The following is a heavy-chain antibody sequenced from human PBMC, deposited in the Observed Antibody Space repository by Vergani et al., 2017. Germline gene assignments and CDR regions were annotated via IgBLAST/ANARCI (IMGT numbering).Heavy chain of an antibody. Sequence: EVQLVESGGGLVKPGGSLRLSCAASGFTFSSYSMNWVRQAPGKGLEWVSSISSSSSYIYYADSVKGRFTISRDNAKNSLYLQMNSLRAEDTAVYYCARLSXDTTPYLQGGYDCWGQGTLVSVSS. J-gene: IGHJ4*02. D-gene: IGHD2-15*01. CDR3: ARLSXDTTPYLQGGYDC. CDR2: ISSSSSYI. CDR1: GFTFSSYS. V-gene: IGHV3-21*04.